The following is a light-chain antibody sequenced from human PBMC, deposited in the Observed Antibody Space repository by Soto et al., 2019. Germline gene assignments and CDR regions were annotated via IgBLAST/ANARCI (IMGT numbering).Light chain of an antibody. CDR2: LVT. CDR1: SSDVGGYNY. Sequence: QSVLTQPPSASGSPGRSVTISCTGTSSDVGGYNYVSWYQQHPGEAPKLIIYLVTKRPSGVPDRFSGSRSGNTASLTVSGLRAEDEADYYCSSYAGSNNLVFGGGTKLTVL. J-gene: IGLJ2*01. CDR3: SSYAGSNNLV. V-gene: IGLV2-8*01.